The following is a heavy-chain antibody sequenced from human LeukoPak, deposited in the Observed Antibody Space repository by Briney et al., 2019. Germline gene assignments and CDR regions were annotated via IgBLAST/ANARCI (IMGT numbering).Heavy chain of an antibody. CDR2: INAGNGNT. V-gene: IGHV1-3*01. Sequence: GASVKVSCKASGYTFTSYAMHWVRQAPGQRLEWMGWINAGNGNTKYSQKFQGRVTMTRDTSISTAYMELSRLRSDDTAVYYCARDKDYYDSSGPPGYWGQGTLVTVSS. CDR1: GYTFTSYA. D-gene: IGHD3-22*01. CDR3: ARDKDYYDSSGPPGY. J-gene: IGHJ4*02.